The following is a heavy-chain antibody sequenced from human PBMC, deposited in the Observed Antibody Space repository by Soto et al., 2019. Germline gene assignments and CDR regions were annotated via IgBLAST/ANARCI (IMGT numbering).Heavy chain of an antibody. V-gene: IGHV4-39*07. CDR3: ARGQGWFGELCCDWFDP. Sequence: SETLSLTCSVSGASISSSSYYWGWIRQVPGKGLEWIGYMYHTGNTHYNPSLKSRVNIFGDTSKNQFSLKLSSVTAADTAVYYCARGQGWFGELCCDWFDPWGQGTLVTVSS. D-gene: IGHD3-10*01. CDR2: MYHTGNT. CDR1: GASISSSSYY. J-gene: IGHJ5*02.